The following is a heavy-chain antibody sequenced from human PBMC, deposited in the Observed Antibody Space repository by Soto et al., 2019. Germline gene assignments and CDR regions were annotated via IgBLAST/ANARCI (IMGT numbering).Heavy chain of an antibody. CDR3: ARAPDIVLIRAYYYYGMDV. CDR2: ISYDGSNK. CDR1: GFTFSSYA. J-gene: IGHJ6*01. D-gene: IGHD2-8*01. Sequence: QVQLVESGGGVVQPGRSLKLCCAASGFTFSSYAMHWVRQAPGKGLEWVAVISYDGSNKYYADSVKGRFTISRDNSKNTLYLQMNSLRAEDTAVYYCARAPDIVLIRAYYYYGMDVW. V-gene: IGHV3-30-3*01.